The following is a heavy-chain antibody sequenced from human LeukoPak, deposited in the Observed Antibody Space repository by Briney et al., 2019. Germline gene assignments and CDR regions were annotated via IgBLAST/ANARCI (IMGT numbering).Heavy chain of an antibody. Sequence: PGGSLRLSCAASGFTFSSYAMHWVRQAPGKGLEWVAVISYDGSNKYYADSVKGRFTISRDNSKNTLYLQMNSLRAEDTAVYYCARDPDTASFFDYWGQGTLVTVSS. CDR1: GFTFSSYA. CDR3: ARDPDTASFFDY. CDR2: ISYDGSNK. V-gene: IGHV3-30-3*01. J-gene: IGHJ4*02. D-gene: IGHD5-18*01.